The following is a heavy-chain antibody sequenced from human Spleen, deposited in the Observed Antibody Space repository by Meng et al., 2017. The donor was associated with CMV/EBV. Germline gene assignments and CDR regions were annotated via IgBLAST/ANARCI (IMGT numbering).Heavy chain of an antibody. CDR3: ARLDSPSSTPYYHNGMDV. D-gene: IGHD3-16*01. CDR2: VFYSGTT. Sequence: SETLSLTCTVSGGSISSRSYYWVWIRQTPGKGLEWIGSVFYSGTTYYRPSLKSRVTISVDTSKNQFSLKLSPVTAADTAVYYCARLDSPSSTPYYHNGMDVWGQGTTVTVSS. CDR1: GGSISSRSYY. J-gene: IGHJ6*02. V-gene: IGHV4-39*01.